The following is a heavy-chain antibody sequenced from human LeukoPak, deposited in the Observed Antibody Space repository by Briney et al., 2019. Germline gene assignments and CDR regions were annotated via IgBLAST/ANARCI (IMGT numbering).Heavy chain of an antibody. CDR3: AKQGESKTKNFDY. CDR1: GFTFSSYW. CDR2: IGGTRYST. V-gene: IGHV3-23*01. J-gene: IGHJ4*02. Sequence: PGGSLRLSCAASGFTFSSYWMSWVRQAPGKGLEWVSIIGGTRYSTYYADSVRGRFTISRDNSKNTLYLQMNSLRAEDTAVYYCAKQGESKTKNFDYWGQGTLVTVSS. D-gene: IGHD1-7*01.